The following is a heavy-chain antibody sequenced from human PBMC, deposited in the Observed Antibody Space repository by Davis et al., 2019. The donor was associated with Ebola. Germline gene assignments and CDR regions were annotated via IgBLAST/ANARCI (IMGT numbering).Heavy chain of an antibody. D-gene: IGHD4/OR15-4a*01. Sequence: AASVKVSCKASGYTFTSYGITWVRQAPGQGLEWMGWIGTYNGNTNYAQKLQGRVTMTTDTSTSTAYMELRSLRSDDTAVYYCARRQGYGDDELDYWGQGTLVTVSS. V-gene: IGHV1-18*01. CDR1: GYTFTSYG. J-gene: IGHJ4*02. CDR3: ARRQGYGDDELDY. CDR2: IGTYNGNT.